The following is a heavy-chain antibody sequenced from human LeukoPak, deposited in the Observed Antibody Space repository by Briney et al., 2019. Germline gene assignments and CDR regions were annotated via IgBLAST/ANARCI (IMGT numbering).Heavy chain of an antibody. J-gene: IGHJ4*02. D-gene: IGHD4-17*01. CDR2: IYYSGST. CDR1: GGSISSSSYY. CDR3: ARQGDYGDYYFDY. Sequence: PSETLSLTCTVSGGSISSSSYYWGWIRQPPGKGLEWIGSIYYSGSTYYNPSLKSRVTISVDTSKNQFSLKLSSATAADTAVYYCARQGDYGDYYFDYWGQGTLVTVSS. V-gene: IGHV4-39*01.